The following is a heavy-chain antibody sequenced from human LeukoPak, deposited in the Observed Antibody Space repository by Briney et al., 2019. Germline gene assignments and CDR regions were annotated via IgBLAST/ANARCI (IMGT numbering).Heavy chain of an antibody. CDR1: GFTFSSYA. CDR3: ARDAGRELPPFDAFDI. Sequence: GGSLRLSCAASGFTFSSYAMYWVRQTPGKGLEWVAVISYDGSNKYYADSVKGRFTISRDNSKNTLYLQMNSLRAEDTAVYYCARDAGRELPPFDAFDIWGQGTMVTVSS. D-gene: IGHD1-26*01. V-gene: IGHV3-30-3*01. J-gene: IGHJ3*02. CDR2: ISYDGSNK.